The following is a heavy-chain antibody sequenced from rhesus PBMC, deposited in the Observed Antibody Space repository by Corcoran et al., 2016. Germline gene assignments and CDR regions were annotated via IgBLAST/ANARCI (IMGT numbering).Heavy chain of an antibody. V-gene: IGHV4-127*01. Sequence: GLVKPSETLSLTCAVSGYSISSGYGWSWIRQPPGKGLEWIGYIGGSSGSTNYNPSRKSRVTISKDTSQNQFSLKLSSVTAADTAVYYCARARRGSGWYFDLWGPGTPITISS. CDR2: IGGSSGST. J-gene: IGHJ2*01. CDR1: GYSISSGYG. CDR3: ARARRGSGWYFDL. D-gene: IGHD6-31*01.